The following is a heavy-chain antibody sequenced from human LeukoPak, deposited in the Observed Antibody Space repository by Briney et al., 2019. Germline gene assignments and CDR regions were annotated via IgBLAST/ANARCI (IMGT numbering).Heavy chain of an antibody. V-gene: IGHV4-31*03. CDR3: ARSAPVHYCSSTSCSTYYYYYGMDV. D-gene: IGHD2-2*01. CDR1: GGSISSGGYY. Sequence: SQTLSLTCTVSGGSISSGGYYWSWIRQHPGKGLEWIGEINHSGSTNYNPSLKSRVTISVDTSRNQFSLKLSSVTAADTAVYYCARSAPVHYCSSTSCSTYYYYYGMDVWGQGTTVTVSS. J-gene: IGHJ6*02. CDR2: INHSGST.